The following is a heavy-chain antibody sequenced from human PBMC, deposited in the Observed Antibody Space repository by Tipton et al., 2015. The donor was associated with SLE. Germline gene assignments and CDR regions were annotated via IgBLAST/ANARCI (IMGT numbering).Heavy chain of an antibody. Sequence: QVQLVQSGAEVKKPGASVKVSCKASGYAFNSYGVSWVRQAPGQGLEWMGWISAYNGNTNYAQNLQGRVTMTTDTSTNTAYMELRSLTSDDTAIYYCARGPQWEPPAFDIWGHGTMVTVSS. D-gene: IGHD1-26*01. CDR2: ISAYNGNT. V-gene: IGHV1-18*01. CDR3: ARGPQWEPPAFDI. J-gene: IGHJ3*02. CDR1: GYAFNSYG.